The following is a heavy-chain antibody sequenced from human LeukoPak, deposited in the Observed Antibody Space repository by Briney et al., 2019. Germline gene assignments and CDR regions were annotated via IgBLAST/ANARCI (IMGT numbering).Heavy chain of an antibody. CDR2: IYHSGST. CDR3: ARGLARGSSWYYFDY. V-gene: IGHV4-4*02. CDR1: GGSISSSNW. J-gene: IGHJ4*02. Sequence: SETLSLTCAVSGGSISSSNWWNWVRQPPGKGLEWIGEIYHSGSTNYNPSLKSRVTISVDKSMNQFSLNLSSVTAADTAVYYCARGLARGSSWYYFDYWGQGTLVTVSS. D-gene: IGHD6-13*01.